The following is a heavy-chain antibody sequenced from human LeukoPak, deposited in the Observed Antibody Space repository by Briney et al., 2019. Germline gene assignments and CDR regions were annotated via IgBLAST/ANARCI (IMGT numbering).Heavy chain of an antibody. D-gene: IGHD2/OR15-2a*01. J-gene: IGHJ4*02. CDR1: GFTFSSYG. CDR3: AREGPRGNSQFDY. V-gene: IGHV3-33*01. Sequence: GGSLRLSCAASGFTFSSYGMHWVRQAPGKGLEWVALIWYDGSNKYYADSVKGRLTISRDNSKNTLYLQMNSLRAEDTAVYYCAREGPRGNSQFDYWCQGTLVTVSS. CDR2: IWYDGSNK.